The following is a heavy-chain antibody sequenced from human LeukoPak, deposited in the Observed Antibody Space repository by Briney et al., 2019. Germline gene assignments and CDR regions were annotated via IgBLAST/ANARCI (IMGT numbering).Heavy chain of an antibody. J-gene: IGHJ4*02. Sequence: PGGSLRLSCAASGFTFSNYWMSWVRQAPGKGPEWVANMKQDGSETYYVDSVKGRFTISRDNAKNSLYLQMNRLRAEDTAVYYCARDKIVGATHFDYWGQGALVTVSS. CDR3: ARDKIVGATHFDY. CDR2: MKQDGSET. CDR1: GFTFSNYW. D-gene: IGHD1-26*01. V-gene: IGHV3-7*01.